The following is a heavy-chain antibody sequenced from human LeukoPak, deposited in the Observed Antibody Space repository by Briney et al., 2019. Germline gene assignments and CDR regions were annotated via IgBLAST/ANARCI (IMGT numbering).Heavy chain of an antibody. J-gene: IGHJ1*01. Sequence: SETLSLTCTVSGGSISSYYWSWIRQPPGKGLEWIGYIYYSGSTSYNPSLKSRVTISVDTSKNQFSLKLSSVTAADTAVYYCARYSPYSSGWHGEFQHWGQGTLVTVSS. CDR3: ARYSPYSSGWHGEFQH. D-gene: IGHD6-19*01. V-gene: IGHV4-59*08. CDR1: GGSISSYY. CDR2: IYYSGST.